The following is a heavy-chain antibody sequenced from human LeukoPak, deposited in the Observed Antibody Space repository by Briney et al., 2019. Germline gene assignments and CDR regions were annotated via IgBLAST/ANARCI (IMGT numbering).Heavy chain of an antibody. D-gene: IGHD6-19*01. J-gene: IGHJ4*02. V-gene: IGHV1-2*06. CDR3: ARDRSRGWYVGY. Sequence: ASVKVSCKASGYTFTGYYMHWVRQAPGQGLEWMGRINPNSGGTNYAKKFQGRVTMTRDPSISTAYMELSRLRSDDTAVYYCARDRSRGWYVGYWGQGTLVTVSS. CDR2: INPNSGGT. CDR1: GYTFTGYY.